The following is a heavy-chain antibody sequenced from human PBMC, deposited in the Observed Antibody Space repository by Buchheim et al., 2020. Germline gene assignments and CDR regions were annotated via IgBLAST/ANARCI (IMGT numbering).Heavy chain of an antibody. Sequence: QVHLVESGGGVVQPGRSLRLSCVASGFTFSSSAMHWVRQAPGKGLEWVAVTSYDGTNKYYETSVKGRFTISRDNSKNTLFLQMDSLRGEDTAVYYCARDQHITIFGVAYYYYYGMDVWGQGTT. CDR3: ARDQHITIFGVAYYYYYGMDV. CDR2: TSYDGTNK. CDR1: GFTFSSSA. D-gene: IGHD3-3*01. V-gene: IGHV3-30*14. J-gene: IGHJ6*02.